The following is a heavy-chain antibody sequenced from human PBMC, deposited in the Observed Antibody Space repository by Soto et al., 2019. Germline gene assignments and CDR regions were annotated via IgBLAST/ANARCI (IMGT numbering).Heavy chain of an antibody. D-gene: IGHD1-26*01. CDR2: ISYDGSNK. CDR3: ARAVGELLGGIDY. J-gene: IGHJ4*02. Sequence: GGSLRLSCAASGFTFSSYAMHWVRQAPGKGLEWVAVISYDGSNKYYADSVKGRFTISRDNSKNTLYLQMNSLRAEDTAVYYCARAVGELLGGIDYWGQGTMVTVSS. V-gene: IGHV3-30-3*01. CDR1: GFTFSSYA.